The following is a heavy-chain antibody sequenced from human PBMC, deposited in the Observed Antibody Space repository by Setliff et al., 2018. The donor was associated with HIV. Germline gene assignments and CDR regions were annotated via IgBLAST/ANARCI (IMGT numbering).Heavy chain of an antibody. V-gene: IGHV1-46*02. CDR2: INPSVGST. CDR1: GYIFNTYG. CDR3: AREYDVLLWIGSQYGRGNLDS. J-gene: IGHJ4*02. Sequence: ASVKVSCKASGYIFNTYGVSWVRQVPGQGLEWMGIINPSVGSTSYAQKFQGRVTMTRDTSTSTVYMELSSLRSEDTAVYYCAREYDVLLWIGSQYGRGNLDSWGQGTPVTVSS. D-gene: IGHD3-10*01.